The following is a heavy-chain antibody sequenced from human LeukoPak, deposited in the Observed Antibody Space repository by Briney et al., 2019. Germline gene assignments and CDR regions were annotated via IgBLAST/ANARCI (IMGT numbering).Heavy chain of an antibody. CDR2: IRYDGSNK. D-gene: IGHD3-9*01. Sequence: GGSLRLSCAASGFTFSSYGMHWVRQAPGKGLEWVAFIRYDGSNKYYADSVKGRFTISRDNSKNTLYLQMNSLRAEDTAVYYCAEPLYDILTGYMGDPFDYWGQGTLVTVSS. J-gene: IGHJ4*02. CDR3: AEPLYDILTGYMGDPFDY. V-gene: IGHV3-30*02. CDR1: GFTFSSYG.